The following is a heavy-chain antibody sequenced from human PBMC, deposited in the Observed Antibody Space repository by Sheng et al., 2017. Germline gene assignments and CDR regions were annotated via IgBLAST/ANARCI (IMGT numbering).Heavy chain of an antibody. Sequence: QVQLVQSGDEVKKPGASVKVSCKASGYTFTSNGISWVRQAPGQGLEWMGWISVYNGNTDYAQKLQGRVTVTTDTSTSTAYMEVRSLRSDDTAVYYCARDPGGTDAFDIWGQGTMVTVSS. CDR3: ARDPGGTDAFDI. CDR1: GYTFTSNG. CDR2: ISVYNGNT. J-gene: IGHJ3*02. D-gene: IGHD3-16*01. V-gene: IGHV1-18*01.